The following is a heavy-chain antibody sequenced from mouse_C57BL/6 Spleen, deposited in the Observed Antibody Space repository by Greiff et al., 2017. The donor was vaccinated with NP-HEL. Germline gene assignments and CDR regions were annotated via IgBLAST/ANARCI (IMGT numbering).Heavy chain of an antibody. J-gene: IGHJ4*01. CDR1: GFNIKDYY. D-gene: IGHD2-1*01. CDR2: IDPEDGDT. Sequence: EVQLQQSGAELVRPGASVKLSCTASGFNIKDYYMHWVKQRPEQGLEWIGRIDPEDGDTEYAPKFQGKATMTADTSSNTAYLQLSSLTSEDTAVYYCTFIYYGNWHYAMDYWGQGTSVTVSS. V-gene: IGHV14-1*01. CDR3: TFIYYGNWHYAMDY.